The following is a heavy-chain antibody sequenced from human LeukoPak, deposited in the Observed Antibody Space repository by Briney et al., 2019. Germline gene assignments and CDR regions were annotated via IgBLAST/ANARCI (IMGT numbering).Heavy chain of an antibody. CDR3: AKDRGAVAGIDFDY. CDR2: ISWNRGSI. Sequence: GGSLRLSCAASGFTFDDYAMHWVRQAPGKGLEWVSGISWNRGSIDYADSVKGRFTISRDNAKNSLYLKMNSLRAEDTALYYCAKDRGAVAGIDFDYWGQGTLVTVSS. V-gene: IGHV3-9*01. D-gene: IGHD6-19*01. J-gene: IGHJ4*02. CDR1: GFTFDDYA.